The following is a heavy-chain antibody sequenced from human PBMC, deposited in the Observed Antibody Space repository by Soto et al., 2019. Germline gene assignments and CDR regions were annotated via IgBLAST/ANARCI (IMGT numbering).Heavy chain of an antibody. CDR2: VFHSGST. D-gene: IGHD6-19*01. V-gene: IGHV4-39*01. CDR3: TRLTYSSSSAPFAS. CDR1: GGSISSSLYY. J-gene: IGHJ4*02. Sequence: NPSETLSLTCGVSGGSISSSLYYWGYIRQAPGKGLEWVGSVFHSGSTYYNPSLKSRLTISVDTSRNQFSLRLASVTAADTAIYYCTRLTYSSSSAPFASWGQGTLVTVSS.